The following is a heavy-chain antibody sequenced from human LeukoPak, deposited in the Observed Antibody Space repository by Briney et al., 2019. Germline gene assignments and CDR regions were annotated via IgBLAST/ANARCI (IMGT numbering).Heavy chain of an antibody. J-gene: IGHJ4*02. CDR2: ISGDGGST. D-gene: IGHD4-17*01. Sequence: GGSLRLSCAASGFTFDDYAMHWVRQAPGKGLEWVSLISGDGGSTYYADSVKGRFTISRDNSKNSLYLQMNSLRTEDTALYYCAKDIDDHGDHPKLAVGYWGQGTLVTVSS. CDR3: AKDIDDHGDHPKLAVGY. CDR1: GFTFDDYA. V-gene: IGHV3-43*02.